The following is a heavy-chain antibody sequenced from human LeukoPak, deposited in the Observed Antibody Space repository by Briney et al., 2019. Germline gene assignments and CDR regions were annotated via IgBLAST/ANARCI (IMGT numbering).Heavy chain of an antibody. CDR1: GGSISSYY. V-gene: IGHV4-59*01. CDR3: ARGTVATTRGGYYYYGMDV. Sequence: PSETLSLTCTVSGGSISSYYWSWIRQPPGKGLEWIGYIYYSGSTNYNPSLKSRVTISVDTSKNQFSLELSSVTAADTAVYYCARGTVATTRGGYYYYGMDVWGQGTTVTVSS. D-gene: IGHD5-12*01. CDR2: IYYSGST. J-gene: IGHJ6*02.